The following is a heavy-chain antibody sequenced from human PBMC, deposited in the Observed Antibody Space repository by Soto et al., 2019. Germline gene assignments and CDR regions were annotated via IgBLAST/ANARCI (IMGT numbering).Heavy chain of an antibody. CDR2: IWYDGSQT. D-gene: IGHD6-13*01. J-gene: IGHJ4*02. CDR3: ARGRSSIWPYYFDY. Sequence: QVQLVESGGGVVQPGRSLRLSCAASGISFSGYSMHWVRQAPGKGLEWMAIIWYDGSQTYYGASVKGRFAISRDNSKNTLYLQMNSLRAEDTAMYYCARGRSSIWPYYFDYWGQGALVTVSS. CDR1: GISFSGYS. V-gene: IGHV3-33*01.